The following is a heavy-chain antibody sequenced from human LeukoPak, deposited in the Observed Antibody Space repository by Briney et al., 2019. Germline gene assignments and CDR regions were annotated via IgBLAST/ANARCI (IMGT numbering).Heavy chain of an antibody. CDR2: ITKSSGTI. D-gene: IGHD2-15*01. V-gene: IGHV3-48*04. CDR3: ARDGGGGLDY. CDR1: GFSFNSLS. Sequence: GGSLRLSCAASGFSFNSLSMNWVRQAPGKGLEWLSYITKSSGTIHYADSVKGRFTISRDNAKNSLYLQMKSLRAEDTAVYYCARDGGGGLDYWGQGTLVTVSS. J-gene: IGHJ4*02.